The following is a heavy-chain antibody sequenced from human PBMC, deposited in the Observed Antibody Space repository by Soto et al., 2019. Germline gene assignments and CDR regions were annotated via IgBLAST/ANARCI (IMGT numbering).Heavy chain of an antibody. Sequence: ETLSLTCAVHGDSFSGYFWTWIRQPPGKGLEWIAEITEGGTTNYSPSLKSRVSIAVDSSKRQFSLTLSSVTAADTAMYYCARGEDAMLSQNFDYWSQGSLVTVYS. CDR1: GDSFSGYF. CDR2: ITEGGTT. D-gene: IGHD2-8*01. J-gene: IGHJ4*02. CDR3: ARGEDAMLSQNFDY. V-gene: IGHV4-34*01.